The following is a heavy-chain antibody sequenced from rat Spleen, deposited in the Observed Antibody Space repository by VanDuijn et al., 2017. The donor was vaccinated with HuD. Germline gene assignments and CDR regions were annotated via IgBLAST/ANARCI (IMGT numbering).Heavy chain of an antibody. Sequence: EVQLVESGGGLVQPGRSLKLSCAASGFTFSDYGVAWVRQAPTTGLEWVATISYGDSSGHSGTYYRDSVKGRFTISRNNAKSTLSLQMDSLRSEDTATYYCARRHYGYTTDWYFDFWGPGTMVTVSS. D-gene: IGHD1-9*01. CDR2: ISYGDSSGHSGT. CDR3: ARRHYGYTTDWYFDF. V-gene: IGHV5-29*01. J-gene: IGHJ1*01. CDR1: GFTFSDYG.